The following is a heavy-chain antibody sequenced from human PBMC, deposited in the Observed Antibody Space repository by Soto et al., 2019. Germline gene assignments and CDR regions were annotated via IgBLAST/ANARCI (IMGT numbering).Heavy chain of an antibody. CDR3: AKQVFVGYDYKSFHYLVVAV. J-gene: IGHJ6*02. D-gene: IGHD5-12*01. Sequence: QVQLVESGGGVVQPGRSLRLSCAPSGFTFRSDGMHWVRQAPGKGLAGWAYISYDGSTQNYAASVQGRFTISRDNSNSTLSFEVTSLRAEDTAVSFCAKQVFVGYDYKSFHYLVVAVRGPGTTVAVS. CDR2: ISYDGSTQ. V-gene: IGHV3-30*18. CDR1: GFTFRSDG.